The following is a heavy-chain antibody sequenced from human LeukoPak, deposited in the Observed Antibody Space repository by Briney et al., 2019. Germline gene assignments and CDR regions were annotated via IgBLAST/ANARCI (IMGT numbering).Heavy chain of an antibody. D-gene: IGHD3-10*02. J-gene: IGHJ6*04. Sequence: GGTLRLSCAASGFTFSSYGMSWVRQAPGKGLELVANIKQDRSEKYYVDSVKGRFTISRDNAKNSLYLQMNSLRAEDTAVYYCAELGITMIGGVWGKGTTVTISS. CDR2: IKQDRSEK. CDR1: GFTFSSYG. V-gene: IGHV3-7*01. CDR3: AELGITMIGGV.